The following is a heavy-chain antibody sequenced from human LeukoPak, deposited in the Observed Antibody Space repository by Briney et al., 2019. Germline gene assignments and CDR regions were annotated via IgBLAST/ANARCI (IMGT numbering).Heavy chain of an antibody. Sequence: SETLSLTCTVSGGSIRSYYWSWIRQPPGKGLEWIGYIYYSGSTNYNPSLKSRVTISVDTSKNQFSLKLNSVTAADTAVYYCARAPGGYGSGSRGAFDIWGQGTMVTVSS. V-gene: IGHV4-59*01. CDR1: GGSIRSYY. CDR2: IYYSGST. J-gene: IGHJ3*02. CDR3: ARAPGGYGSGSRGAFDI. D-gene: IGHD3-10*01.